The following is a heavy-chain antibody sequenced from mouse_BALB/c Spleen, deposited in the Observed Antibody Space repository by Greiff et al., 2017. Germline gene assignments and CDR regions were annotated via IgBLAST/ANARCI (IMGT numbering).Heavy chain of an antibody. D-gene: IGHD3-2*01. Sequence: VQLQQSGAELMKPGASVKISCKATGYTFSSYWIEWVKQRPGHGLEWIGEILPGSGSTNYNAKFKGKATFTADTSSNTAYMQLSSLTSEDSAVYYCASLDSSGSYFDYWGQGTTLTVSS. CDR2: ILPGSGST. V-gene: IGHV1-9*01. CDR3: ASLDSSGSYFDY. CDR1: GYTFSSYW. J-gene: IGHJ2*01.